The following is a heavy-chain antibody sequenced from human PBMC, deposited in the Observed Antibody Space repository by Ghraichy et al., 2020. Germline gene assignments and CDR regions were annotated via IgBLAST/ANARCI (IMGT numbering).Heavy chain of an antibody. V-gene: IGHV4-34*01. Sequence: SETLSLTCAGYGGSFSGYYWSWIRQPPGKGLEWIGEINHSGSTNYNPSLKSRVTISVDTSKNQFSLKLSSVTAADTAVYYCARARGYCSGGSCYSNYYYYGMDVWGQGTTVTVSS. CDR3: ARARGYCSGGSCYSNYYYYGMDV. CDR1: GGSFSGYY. CDR2: INHSGST. D-gene: IGHD2-15*01. J-gene: IGHJ6*02.